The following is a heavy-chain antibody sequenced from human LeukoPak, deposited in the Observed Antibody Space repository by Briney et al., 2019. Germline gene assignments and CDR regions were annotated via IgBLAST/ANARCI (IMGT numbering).Heavy chain of an antibody. Sequence: GGSLRLSCAASGFTVSSNYMSWVRQAPGEGLEWGSVIYSGGSTYYADSVKGRFTISRDNSKNTLYLQMNSLRAEDTAVYYCARYLLNGDLDYWGQGTLVTVSS. CDR2: IYSGGST. D-gene: IGHD4-17*01. J-gene: IGHJ4*02. CDR1: GFTVSSNY. V-gene: IGHV3-53*01. CDR3: ARYLLNGDLDY.